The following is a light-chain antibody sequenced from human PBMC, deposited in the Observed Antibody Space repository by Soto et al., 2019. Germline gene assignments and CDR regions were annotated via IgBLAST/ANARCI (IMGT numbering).Light chain of an antibody. CDR2: DAS. CDR3: QQRGNWPRT. CDR1: QSVSSY. Sequence: EIVLTQSLATLSLSPGERATLSCRASQSVSSYLAWYQQKPGQAPRLLIYDASNRATGIPARFSGSGSGTDFTLTISSLEPEDFAVYYCQQRGNWPRTFGQGTKLEIK. J-gene: IGKJ2*01. V-gene: IGKV3-11*01.